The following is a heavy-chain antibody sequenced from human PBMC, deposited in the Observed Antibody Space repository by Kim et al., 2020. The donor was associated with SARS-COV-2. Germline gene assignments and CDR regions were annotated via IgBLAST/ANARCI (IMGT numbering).Heavy chain of an antibody. V-gene: IGHV3-53*01. J-gene: IGHJ4*02. Sequence: DSVKGRFTISRDNSKNTLYLQMNSLRAEDTAVYYCARDFYYYGSGAPGDYWGQGTLVTVSS. CDR3: ARDFYYYGSGAPGDY. D-gene: IGHD3-10*01.